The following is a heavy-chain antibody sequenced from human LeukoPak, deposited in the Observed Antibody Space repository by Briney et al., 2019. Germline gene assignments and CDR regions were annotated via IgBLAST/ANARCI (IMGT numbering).Heavy chain of an antibody. J-gene: IGHJ4*02. D-gene: IGHD1/OR15-1a*01. V-gene: IGHV3-30-3*01. CDR3: ARDNNGDY. CDR2: ISYDESNK. Sequence: PGGSLRLSCAASGFSFSNYAMHWVRQAPGKGLEWVAVISYDESNKSYADSVKGRFTISRDNSKNTLYLQMSSLSAEDTAVYYCARDNNGDYWGQGTLVTVSS. CDR1: GFSFSNYA.